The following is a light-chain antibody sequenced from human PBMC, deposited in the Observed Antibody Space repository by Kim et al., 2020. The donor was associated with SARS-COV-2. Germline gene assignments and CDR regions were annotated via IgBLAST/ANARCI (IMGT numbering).Light chain of an antibody. V-gene: IGKV1-39*01. J-gene: IGKJ2*01. CDR2: GAS. CDR1: RSIAGY. Sequence: SASGGDTVTIACRASRSIAGYLHWYKQKVGKAPTLPISGASNVQSGVPSRFSGSGSGTDFTLTITSLQPEDFAVYYCQQSYSAQYSFGLGTKLEI. CDR3: QQSYSAQYS.